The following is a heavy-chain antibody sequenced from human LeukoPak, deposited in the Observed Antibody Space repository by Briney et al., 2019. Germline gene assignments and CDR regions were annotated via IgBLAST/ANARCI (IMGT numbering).Heavy chain of an antibody. V-gene: IGHV4-59*08. J-gene: IGHJ3*02. CDR1: GGSISSYY. D-gene: IGHD2-2*01. CDR2: IFYSGGS. CDR3: ARLGSTFDI. Sequence: SETLSLTCTVSGGSISSYYWSWIRQPPGKGLEWIGYIFYSGGSNYNPSLKSRVTISVDTSKNHFSLKLSSVTAADTAVYYCARLGSTFDIWGQGTMVTVSS.